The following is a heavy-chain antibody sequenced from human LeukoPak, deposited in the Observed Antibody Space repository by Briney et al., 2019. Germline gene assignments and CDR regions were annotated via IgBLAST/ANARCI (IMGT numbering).Heavy chain of an antibody. V-gene: IGHV5-51*01. D-gene: IGHD3-16*01. CDR3: ARQDGGSRYYFDY. CDR2: IYPGDSDT. J-gene: IGHJ4*02. Sequence: GESLKISCKGSGYSFTYYWIGWVRQLPGKGLEWMGVIYPGDSDTRYSPSLQGQVTISADKSISTAYLQWSSLKASDTAMYYCARQDGGSRYYFDYWGQGSLVTVSS. CDR1: GYSFTYYW.